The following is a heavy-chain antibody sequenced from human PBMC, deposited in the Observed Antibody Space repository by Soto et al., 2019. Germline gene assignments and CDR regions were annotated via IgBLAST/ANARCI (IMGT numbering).Heavy chain of an antibody. D-gene: IGHD3-10*01. Sequence: QVQLVESGGGVVQPGRSRRLSCAASGFTFSSYGMHWVRQAPGKGLEWVAVIWYDGSNKYYADSVKGRFTISRDNSKNTLYLQMNSLRAEDTAVYYCARGDYYGSGSYYNLLDYWGQGTLVTVSS. CDR2: IWYDGSNK. V-gene: IGHV3-33*01. CDR1: GFTFSSYG. J-gene: IGHJ4*02. CDR3: ARGDYYGSGSYYNLLDY.